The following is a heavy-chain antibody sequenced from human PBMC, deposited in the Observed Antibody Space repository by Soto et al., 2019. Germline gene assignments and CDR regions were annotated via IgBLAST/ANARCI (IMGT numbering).Heavy chain of an antibody. CDR1: GFSLSDHF. V-gene: IGHV3-72*01. J-gene: IGHJ4*02. CDR2: IKNDPKSYIT. CDR3: TTDPLSREAVAGTEFDY. Sequence: GGSLRLSCVATGFSLSDHFMDWVRQAPGKGLEWVGRIKNDPKSYITDYAESVKGRFTISRDDSKNTLYLQMNSLKTEDTAVYYCTTDPLSREAVAGTEFDYWGQGTLVTVSS. D-gene: IGHD6-19*01.